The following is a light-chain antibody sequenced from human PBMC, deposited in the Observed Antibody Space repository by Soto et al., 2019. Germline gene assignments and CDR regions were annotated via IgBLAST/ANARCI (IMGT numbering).Light chain of an antibody. CDR2: KAS. CDR1: QSISSW. J-gene: IGKJ1*01. CDR3: QQYNSYSRWT. Sequence: IQMTHSPSTLSASVGDRVPITCRASQSISSWLAWYQQKPGKAPKLLIYKASSLESGVPSRFSGSGSGTEFTLTISSLQPDDFATYYCQQYNSYSRWTFGQGTKVDIK. V-gene: IGKV1-5*03.